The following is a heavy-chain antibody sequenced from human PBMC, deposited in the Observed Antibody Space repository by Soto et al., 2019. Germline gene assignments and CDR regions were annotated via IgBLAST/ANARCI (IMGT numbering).Heavy chain of an antibody. Sequence: GGSLRLSCAASGFTFSSYAMIWVRQAPGKGLEWVATITHSGGRTYSADSVKGRFTIPRDDSKNTVFLQMNSLRAEDTAVYYCARAYSYRFDYWGQGTLVTVSS. CDR1: GFTFSSYA. CDR3: ARAYSYRFDY. J-gene: IGHJ4*02. D-gene: IGHD5-18*01. V-gene: IGHV3-23*01. CDR2: ITHSGGRT.